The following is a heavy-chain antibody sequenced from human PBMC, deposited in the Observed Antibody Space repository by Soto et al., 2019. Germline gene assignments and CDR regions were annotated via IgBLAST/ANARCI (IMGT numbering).Heavy chain of an antibody. CDR1: GGSISSSSYY. V-gene: IGHV4-39*01. D-gene: IGHD3-3*01. J-gene: IGHJ4*02. Sequence: SETLSLTCTVSGGSISSSSYYWGWIRQPPGKGLEWIGSIYYSGSTYYNPSLKSRVTISVDTSKNQLSLKLRSVTASDTAVYYCARQLETIFGVVIFDYWGQGTLVTVSS. CDR2: IYYSGST. CDR3: ARQLETIFGVVIFDY.